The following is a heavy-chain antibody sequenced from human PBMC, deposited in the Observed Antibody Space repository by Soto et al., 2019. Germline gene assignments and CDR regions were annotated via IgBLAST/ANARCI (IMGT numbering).Heavy chain of an antibody. CDR1: GFSLSTSGVG. D-gene: IGHD3-22*01. Sequence: QITLKESGPTLVKPTQTLTLTCTFSGFSLSTSGVGVGWIRQPPGKALEWLALIYWDDDKRYSPSLKSRLTITKDPSKNQVVLTTTNMDPVDTATYYCAHRRAAYYYASSGYYPPDYWGQGTLVTVSS. J-gene: IGHJ4*02. CDR2: IYWDDDK. CDR3: AHRRAAYYYASSGYYPPDY. V-gene: IGHV2-5*02.